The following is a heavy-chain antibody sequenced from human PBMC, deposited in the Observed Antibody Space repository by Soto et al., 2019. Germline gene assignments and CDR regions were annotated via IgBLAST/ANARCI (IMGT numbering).Heavy chain of an antibody. J-gene: IGHJ3*02. CDR1: GFTCSIYD. Sequence: EVQLVESGGGLVQPGGSLRLSCAASGFTCSIYDIHWVRQATGRGLEWVSAIGPSGDSYYAGSVRGRFTISRDNAKNSLYLQMNSLRAGDSAVYYCAREGAMLGAFDIWGQGTMVTVSS. D-gene: IGHD3-10*02. V-gene: IGHV3-13*01. CDR3: AREGAMLGAFDI. CDR2: IGPSGDS.